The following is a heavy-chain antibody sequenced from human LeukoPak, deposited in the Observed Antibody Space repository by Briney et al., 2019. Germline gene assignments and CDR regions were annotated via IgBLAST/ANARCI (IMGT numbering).Heavy chain of an antibody. D-gene: IGHD3-10*01. V-gene: IGHV1-69*13. CDR3: ARVLPQGAFDI. J-gene: IGHJ3*02. Sequence: SVKVSCKASGYTFTSYGISWVRQAPGQGLEWMGGIIPIFGTANYAQKFQGRITITADESTSTAYMELSSLRSEDTAVYYCARVLPQGAFDIWGQGTMVTVSS. CDR1: GYTFTSYG. CDR2: IIPIFGTA.